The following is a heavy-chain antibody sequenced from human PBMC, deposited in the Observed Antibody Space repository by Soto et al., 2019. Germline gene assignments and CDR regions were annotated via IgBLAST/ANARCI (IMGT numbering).Heavy chain of an antibody. CDR2: ISPYNGKT. CDR1: GYSFTTYG. J-gene: IGHJ4*02. D-gene: IGHD3-22*01. V-gene: IGHV1-18*01. CDR3: ARPYDSSQSPRLDY. Sequence: GASVKVSCKASGYSFTTYGIFWVRQAPGQGLEWMGWISPYNGKTNYAQNLQGRVSITTDTSTTTAYMELRSLRSDDTAVYYCARPYDSSQSPRLDYWGQGTLVTVSS.